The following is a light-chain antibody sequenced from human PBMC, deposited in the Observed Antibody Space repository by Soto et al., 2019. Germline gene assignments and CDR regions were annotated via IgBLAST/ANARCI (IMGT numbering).Light chain of an antibody. CDR2: KAS. Sequence: DIQMTQSPSTLSASVGDRVTITCRASQTIDNWLAWYQRKPGRAPKLLISKASTLESGVPSRFSGSGSGTEFTLTISSLQPDDFAIYYCQQYNRYYTFGEGTKLEIK. V-gene: IGKV1-5*03. J-gene: IGKJ2*01. CDR3: QQYNRYYT. CDR1: QTIDNW.